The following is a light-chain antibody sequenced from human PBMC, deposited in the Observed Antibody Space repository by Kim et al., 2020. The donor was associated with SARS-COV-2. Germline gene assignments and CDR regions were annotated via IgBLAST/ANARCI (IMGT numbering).Light chain of an antibody. V-gene: IGKV3-20*01. CDR3: QQYGSSPQT. CDR2: DAS. J-gene: IGKJ1*01. CDR1: QSVSGSY. Sequence: APVERATFSCRSSQSVSGSYPAWYQQKSGQAPRLLIYDASTRATGIPDMFSASGSGTDFTLTISRLEPEDFAVYYCQQYGSSPQTFGQGTKVDIK.